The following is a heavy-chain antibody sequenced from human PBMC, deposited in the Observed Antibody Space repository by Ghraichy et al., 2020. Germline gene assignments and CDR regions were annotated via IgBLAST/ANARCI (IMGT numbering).Heavy chain of an antibody. D-gene: IGHD5-18*01. J-gene: IGHJ5*02. CDR2: IYFNGNT. CDR1: GGSISSRGSY. Sequence: SETLSLTCTVSGGSISSRGSYWNWIRQHPGKGLEWIGYIYFNGNTYYNPSLKSRVTISGDTSKNQFSLKLTSVTAADTAVYYCATYVDTTITGAYHWGQGTLVTVSS. CDR3: ATYVDTTITGAYH. V-gene: IGHV4-31*03.